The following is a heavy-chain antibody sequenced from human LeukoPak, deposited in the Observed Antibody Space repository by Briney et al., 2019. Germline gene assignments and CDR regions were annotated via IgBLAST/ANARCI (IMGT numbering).Heavy chain of an antibody. CDR2: ISYDGSNK. CDR1: GFTFSSYA. Sequence: GGSLRLSCAASGFTFSSYAMSWVRQAPGKGLEWVAVISYDGSNKYYAESVKGRFTISRDNSKNTLSLQMNSLRAEDTAVYYCARELGGYFDWLQYNWFDPWGQGTLVTVSS. D-gene: IGHD3-9*01. V-gene: IGHV3-30*04. J-gene: IGHJ5*02. CDR3: ARELGGYFDWLQYNWFDP.